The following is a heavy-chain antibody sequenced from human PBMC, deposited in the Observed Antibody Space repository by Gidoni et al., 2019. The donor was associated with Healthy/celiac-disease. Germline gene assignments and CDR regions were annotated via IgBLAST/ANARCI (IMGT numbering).Heavy chain of an antibody. CDR3: ARVDYDFWSGYYMSGKNYYYYYGMDV. V-gene: IGHV4-34*01. J-gene: IGHJ6*02. CDR1: GGSFSGYY. CDR2: INHSGST. D-gene: IGHD3-3*01. Sequence: LQQWGAGLLKPSETLSLPCAVYGGSFSGYYWRWIRQPPGKGLEWIREINHSGSTNYNPSLKRRVTISVDTSKNQFSLKLSSVTAADTAVYYCARVDYDFWSGYYMSGKNYYYYYGMDVWGQGTTVTVSS.